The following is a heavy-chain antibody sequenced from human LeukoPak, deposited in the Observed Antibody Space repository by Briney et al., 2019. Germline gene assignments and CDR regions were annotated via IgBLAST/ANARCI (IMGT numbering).Heavy chain of an antibody. CDR2: INPSGGST. J-gene: IGHJ6*02. CDR1: GYTFTSYY. CDR3: ARLAYYYDSSGHSTWGDYYYYGMDV. Sequence: ASVKVSCKASGYTFTSYYMHWVRQAPGQGLEWMGIINPSGGSTSYAQKFQGRVTMTRDTSTSTVYMELSSLRSEDTAVYYCARLAYYYDSSGHSTWGDYYYYGMDVWGQGTTVTVSS. V-gene: IGHV1-46*01. D-gene: IGHD3-22*01.